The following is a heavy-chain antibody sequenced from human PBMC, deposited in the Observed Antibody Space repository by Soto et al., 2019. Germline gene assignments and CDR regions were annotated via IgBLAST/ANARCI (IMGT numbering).Heavy chain of an antibody. CDR2: IKFDGSTT. J-gene: IGHJ6*02. CDR3: VRGAKNIYAMAV. CDR1: GFAFSTYW. D-gene: IGHD2-15*01. V-gene: IGHV3-74*01. Sequence: EVQLVESGGGLVQPGGSLRLSCAASGFAFSTYWMHWVRQAPGKGLLWVSRIKFDGSTTYYADSVKGRFTISRDDAQNTLFLQMNVLRVDDTAVYYCVRGAKNIYAMAVLGQGTTVTVSS.